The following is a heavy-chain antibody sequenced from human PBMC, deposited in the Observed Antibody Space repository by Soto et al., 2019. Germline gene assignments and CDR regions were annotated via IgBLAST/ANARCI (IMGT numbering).Heavy chain of an antibody. J-gene: IGHJ6*02. CDR3: AMVDVYVTSSPQDV. D-gene: IGHD3-16*01. CDR1: GYTFTRYG. Sequence: QVQLVQSGAEVKNPGASVKVSCKASGYTFTRYGIGWARQAPGQGLEWMGWINTYNGNTNYAQNVQGRVTLTTDTXXSTAYRELRSLRSNDTAIYYCAMVDVYVTSSPQDVWGQGTTVIVSS. CDR2: INTYNGNT. V-gene: IGHV1-18*01.